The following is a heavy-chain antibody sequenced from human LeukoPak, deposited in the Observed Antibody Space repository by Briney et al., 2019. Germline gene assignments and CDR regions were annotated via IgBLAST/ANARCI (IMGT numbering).Heavy chain of an antibody. V-gene: IGHV3-23*01. CDR3: AKDCGQWLVLDAFDI. J-gene: IGHJ3*02. CDR1: GFTFTSYS. CDR2: ISGGGGST. D-gene: IGHD6-19*01. Sequence: GGSLRLSCAASGFTFTSYSMNWVRQAPGKGLEWVSTISGGGGSTYYADSVKGRFTISRDNSKNTLYLQVNSLRAEDTAVYYCAKDCGQWLVLDAFDIWGQGTMVTVSS.